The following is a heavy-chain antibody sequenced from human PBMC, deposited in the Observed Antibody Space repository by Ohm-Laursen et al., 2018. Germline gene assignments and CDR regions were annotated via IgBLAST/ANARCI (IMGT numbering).Heavy chain of an antibody. V-gene: IGHV3-23*01. CDR2: ITNSNGGHSK. J-gene: IGHJ4*02. Sequence: SLRLSCAASGFTFRSYAMTWVRQAPGKGLEWVSSITNSNGGHSKYYADSVKGRFTISRDNSKNTLLLQMSWLRAEATAVYYCAKEGEGIFDSSYFFDYWGQGALVTVSS. CDR1: GFTFRSYA. D-gene: IGHD3-22*01. CDR3: AKEGEGIFDSSYFFDY.